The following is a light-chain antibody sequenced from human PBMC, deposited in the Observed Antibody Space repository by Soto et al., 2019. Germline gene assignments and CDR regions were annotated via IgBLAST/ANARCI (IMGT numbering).Light chain of an antibody. V-gene: IGKV3-15*01. J-gene: IGKJ5*01. CDR1: QSVSNVY. CDR3: QDHNWPPWT. CDR2: GAS. Sequence: EIVLTQSPGTLSLSPGERATLSCRASQSVSNVYLAGYQQKPGHAARRLIYGASTRGTGIIARVSGSGAGTKVTRTTSSRQCVEFCAVSFYQDHNWPPWTFGQGTRLEIK.